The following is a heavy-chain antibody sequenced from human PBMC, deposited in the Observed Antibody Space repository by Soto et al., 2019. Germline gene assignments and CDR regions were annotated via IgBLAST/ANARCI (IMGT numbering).Heavy chain of an antibody. V-gene: IGHV1-8*01. CDR2: MNPNSGNT. CDR1: GYTFTSYD. Sequence: ASVKVSCKASGYTFTSYDINWVRQATGQGLEWMGWMNPNSGNTGYAQKFQGRVTISVDTSKNQFSLKLSSVTAADTAVYYCARLGYCSSTSCYVLILDYWGQGTLVTVS. CDR3: ARLGYCSSTSCYVLILDY. D-gene: IGHD2-2*01. J-gene: IGHJ4*02.